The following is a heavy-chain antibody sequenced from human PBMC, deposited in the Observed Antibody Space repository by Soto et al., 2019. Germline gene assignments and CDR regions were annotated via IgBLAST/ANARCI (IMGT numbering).Heavy chain of an antibody. CDR1: GGSISSLNDY. V-gene: IGHV4-31*02. J-gene: IGHJ5*02. Sequence: QLQLEQSGPGLVKPSQTLSLTCKISGGSISSLNDYWSWIRQSPGEGLEWIGYIFDSGTAHYNPTLKGRVRISGDTSQSQFSLTIQSVTVADTAVYYCAREVSWTRAFDHWGQGILVTVSS. CDR3: AREVSWTRAFDH. CDR2: IFDSGTA. D-gene: IGHD2-8*01.